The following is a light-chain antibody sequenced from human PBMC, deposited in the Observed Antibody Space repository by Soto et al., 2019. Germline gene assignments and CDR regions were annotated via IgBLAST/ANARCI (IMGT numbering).Light chain of an antibody. CDR3: QQGYSSRWT. Sequence: DIHITHSASSLSASVGDRVTITCRASQNIRSYLNWYQQKPGKAPQLLIYATSSLQTGVPSRFSASGSGTDFSLVISDLQPEDSATYYCQQGYSSRWTSGRGTKVDIK. J-gene: IGKJ1*01. CDR1: QNIRSY. CDR2: ATS. V-gene: IGKV1-39*01.